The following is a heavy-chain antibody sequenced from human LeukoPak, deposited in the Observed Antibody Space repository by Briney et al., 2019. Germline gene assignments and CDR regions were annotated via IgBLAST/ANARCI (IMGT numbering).Heavy chain of an antibody. Sequence: GGSLRLSCAASGFTFNTYAMNWVRQTPGKGLEWVSAIGTSGGRTFYADSVKGRFTISRDNSKNTLYLQMNSLRAEDTAVYYCARGLVDILGLRSYGMDVWGQGTTVTVSS. J-gene: IGHJ6*02. V-gene: IGHV3-23*01. D-gene: IGHD2-2*03. CDR3: ARGLVDILGLRSYGMDV. CDR1: GFTFNTYA. CDR2: IGTSGGRT.